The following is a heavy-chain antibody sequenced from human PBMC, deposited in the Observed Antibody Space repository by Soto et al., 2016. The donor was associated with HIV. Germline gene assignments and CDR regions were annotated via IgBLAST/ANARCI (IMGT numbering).Heavy chain of an antibody. J-gene: IGHJ4*02. CDR1: GFTFSSYS. CDR3: ARSLFTTAWSFDS. D-gene: IGHD2-2*01. V-gene: IGHV3-21*01. CDR2: ISTSNSYI. Sequence: EVQLVESGGGLVKPGGSLRLSCTASGFTFSSYSMNWVRQAPGKGLEWVSSISTSNSYIFYADSVRDRFTISRDNAKTSLYLQMNSLRAEDTAVYYCARSLFTTAWSFDSGAREPWSPSPQ.